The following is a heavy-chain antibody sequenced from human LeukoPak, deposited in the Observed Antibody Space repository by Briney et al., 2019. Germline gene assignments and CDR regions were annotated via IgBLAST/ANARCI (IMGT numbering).Heavy chain of an antibody. CDR3: ARLVEGYDLQDYYYYYYMDV. CDR1: GGSISSSSYY. D-gene: IGHD5-12*01. V-gene: IGHV4-61*02. CDR2: IYTSEST. J-gene: IGHJ6*03. Sequence: SETLSLTCTVSGGSISSSSYYWSWVRQPAGKGLEWIGRIYTSESTNYNSSLKSRVTISVDTSKNQFSLKLSSVTAADTAVYYCARLVEGYDLQDYYYYYYMDVWGKGTTVTVSS.